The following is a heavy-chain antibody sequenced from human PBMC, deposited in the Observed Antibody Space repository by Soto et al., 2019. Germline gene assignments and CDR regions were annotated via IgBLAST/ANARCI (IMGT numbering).Heavy chain of an antibody. D-gene: IGHD3-3*01. CDR3: AKDEARFLEWSWYFDY. V-gene: IGHV3-23*01. J-gene: IGHJ4*02. CDR2: ISGSGGST. Sequence: PGGSLRLSCAASGFTFSSYAMSWVRQAPGKGLEWVSAISGSGGSTYYADSVKGRFTISRDNSKNTLYLQMNSLRAEDTAVYYCAKDEARFLEWSWYFDYWGQGTLVTVSS. CDR1: GFTFSSYA.